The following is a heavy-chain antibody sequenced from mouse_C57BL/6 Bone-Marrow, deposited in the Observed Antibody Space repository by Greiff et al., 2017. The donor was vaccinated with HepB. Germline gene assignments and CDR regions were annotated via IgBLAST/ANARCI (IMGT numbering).Heavy chain of an antibody. J-gene: IGHJ1*03. CDR1: GYTFTSYW. V-gene: IGHV1-69*01. CDR2: IDPSDSYT. CDR3: ARGAYYWYFDV. Sequence: QVQLQQPGAELVMPGASVKLFCKASGYTFTSYWMHWVKQRPGQGLEWIGEIDPSDSYTNYNQKFKGKSTLTVDKSSSTAYMQLSSLTSEDSAVYYCARGAYYWYFDVWGTGTTVTVSS.